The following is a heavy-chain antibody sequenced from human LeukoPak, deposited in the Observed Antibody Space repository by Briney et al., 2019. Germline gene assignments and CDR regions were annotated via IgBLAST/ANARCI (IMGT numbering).Heavy chain of an antibody. CDR1: GFTFSSYT. CDR3: ARLAQQLAGYDYYYYMDI. CDR2: ISSTGSYI. Sequence: PGGSLRLSCAASGFTFSSYTMNWVRQAPGKGLEWVSSISSTGSYIYYADSMKGRFTISRDNAKNSLFLQMNSLRAEDTAVYYCARLAQQLAGYDYYYYMDIWGKGTTVTVSS. V-gene: IGHV3-21*01. D-gene: IGHD6-13*01. J-gene: IGHJ6*03.